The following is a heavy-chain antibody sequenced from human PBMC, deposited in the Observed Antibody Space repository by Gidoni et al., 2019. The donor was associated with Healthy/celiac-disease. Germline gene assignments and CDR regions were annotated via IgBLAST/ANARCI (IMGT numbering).Heavy chain of an antibody. CDR1: VFTFGDYA. V-gene: IGHV3-49*03. J-gene: IGHJ4*02. CDR2: IRSKVYGGTT. Sequence: EVQLVESGGGLVQPGRSLILSCTASVFTFGDYAMSWFPQATGKGMEWVGFIRSKVYGGTTEYAASVKGRFTISRDDSKSIAYLKMNSLKTEDTAVXYXTRGXDYGDDGYXXYWGXXTL. D-gene: IGHD4-17*01. CDR3: TRGXDYGDDGYXXY.